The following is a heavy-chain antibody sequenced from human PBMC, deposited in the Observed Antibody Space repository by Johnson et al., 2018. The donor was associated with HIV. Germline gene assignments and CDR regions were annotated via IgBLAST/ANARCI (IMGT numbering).Heavy chain of an antibody. CDR3: AREALPRGLQSSFGGAFDI. Sequence: VQLVESGGGLVQPGGSLRLSCAASGFTFNSYAMHWVRQAPGKGLEWVAVIYSGGTTYYADSVKGRFTISRDTSENTVYLQMNSLRAEDTAVYYCAREALPRGLQSSFGGAFDIWGQGTMVTVSS. CDR1: GFTFNSYA. CDR2: IYSGGTT. V-gene: IGHV3-66*01. D-gene: IGHD4-23*01. J-gene: IGHJ3*02.